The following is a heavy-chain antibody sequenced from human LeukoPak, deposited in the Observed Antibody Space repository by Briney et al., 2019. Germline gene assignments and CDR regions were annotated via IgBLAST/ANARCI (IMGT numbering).Heavy chain of an antibody. J-gene: IGHJ5*02. CDR3: ARGGSSSWYRRYNWFDP. Sequence: SETLSLTCAVYGGSFSGYYWSWIRQPPGKGLEWIGEINHSGSTNYNPSLKSRVTISVDTSKNQFSLKLSSVTAADTAVYYCARGGSSSWYRRYNWFDPWGQGTLVTVSS. CDR2: INHSGST. V-gene: IGHV4-34*01. D-gene: IGHD6-13*01. CDR1: GGSFSGYY.